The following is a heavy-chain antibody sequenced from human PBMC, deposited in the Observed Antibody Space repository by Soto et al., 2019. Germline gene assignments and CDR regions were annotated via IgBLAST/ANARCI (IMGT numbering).Heavy chain of an antibody. J-gene: IGHJ4*02. CDR2: ISYDGSNK. CDR3: AKALTSSYGPYYFDY. Sequence: VGSLRLSCAASGFTFSSYGMHWVRQAPGKGLEWVAVISYDGSNKYYADSVKGRFTISRDNSKNTLYLQMNSLRAEDTAVYYCAKALTSSYGPYYFDYWGQGTLVTVSS. D-gene: IGHD5-18*01. CDR1: GFTFSSYG. V-gene: IGHV3-30*18.